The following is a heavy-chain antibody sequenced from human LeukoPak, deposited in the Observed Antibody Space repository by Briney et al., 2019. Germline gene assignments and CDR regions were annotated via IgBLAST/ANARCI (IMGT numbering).Heavy chain of an antibody. D-gene: IGHD6-19*01. V-gene: IGHV3-30-3*01. J-gene: IGHJ4*02. CDR1: VFTFSSYA. Sequence: GGSLRLSCAASVFTFSSYAMHWVRQAPGKGLEWVAVISYDGSNKYYADSVKGRFTISRDNSKNTLYLQMNSLRAEDTAVYYCARDPTVAGYFDYWGQGTLVTVSS. CDR3: ARDPTVAGYFDY. CDR2: ISYDGSNK.